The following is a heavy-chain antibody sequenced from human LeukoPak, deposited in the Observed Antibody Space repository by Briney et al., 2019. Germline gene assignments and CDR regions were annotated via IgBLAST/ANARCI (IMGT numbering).Heavy chain of an antibody. D-gene: IGHD2-15*01. CDR2: ITTTGGST. CDR1: GFTFSSYA. Sequence: PGGSLRLSCAASGFTFSSYAMSWVRQAPGKGLEWVSAITTTGGSTYYADSVKGRFTISRDNSKNTLYLQMNSLRAEDTAVYYCAKGGSWWLGYPFDIWGQGTMVTVSS. CDR3: AKGGSWWLGYPFDI. V-gene: IGHV3-23*01. J-gene: IGHJ3*02.